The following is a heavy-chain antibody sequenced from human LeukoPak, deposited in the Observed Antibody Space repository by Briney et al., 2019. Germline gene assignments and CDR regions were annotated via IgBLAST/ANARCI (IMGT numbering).Heavy chain of an antibody. V-gene: IGHV3-30-3*01. CDR2: ISYDGSNK. Sequence: GGSLRLSCAASGFTFSSYAMHWVRQAPGKGLEWVAVISYDGSNKYYADSVKGRFTISRDNSKNTLDLQMNSLRAEDTAVYYCAKDRDSYGLLGYFDLWGRGTLVSASS. J-gene: IGHJ2*01. CDR1: GFTFSSYA. CDR3: AKDRDSYGLLGYFDL. D-gene: IGHD5-18*01.